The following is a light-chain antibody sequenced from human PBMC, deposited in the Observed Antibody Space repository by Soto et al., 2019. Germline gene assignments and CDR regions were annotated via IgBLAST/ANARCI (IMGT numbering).Light chain of an antibody. Sequence: EIVMTQSPATLSVSPGERATLSCRASQSVSSNLAWYQQKPGQAPRLLIYGASTRATGIPARFSGSGSGTESTLTISSLQSEDFAVYYCQQYNNWPPGMYTFGQGTKLEIK. J-gene: IGKJ2*01. CDR3: QQYNNWPPGMYT. CDR1: QSVSSN. V-gene: IGKV3-15*01. CDR2: GAS.